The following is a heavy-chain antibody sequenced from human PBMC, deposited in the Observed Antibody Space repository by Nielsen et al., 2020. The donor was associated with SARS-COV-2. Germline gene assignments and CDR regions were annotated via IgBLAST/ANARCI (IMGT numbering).Heavy chain of an antibody. J-gene: IGHJ6*02. CDR1: GFTFSNDW. CDR2: IKEDGSEK. Sequence: GGSLRLSCAPSGFTFSNDWMTWVRQAPGKGLEWVANIKEDGSEKYYVASVKGRFTISRDNAKNSLYLQMSSLRAEDTAVYFCARRNGMDVWGQGTTVTVSS. CDR3: ARRNGMDV. V-gene: IGHV3-7*03.